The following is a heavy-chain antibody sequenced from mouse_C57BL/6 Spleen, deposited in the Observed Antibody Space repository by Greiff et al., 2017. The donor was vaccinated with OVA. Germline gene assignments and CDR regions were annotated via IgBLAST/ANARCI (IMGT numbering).Heavy chain of an antibody. J-gene: IGHJ2*01. D-gene: IGHD2-5*01. CDR2: IDPENGDT. CDR3: TPYSNSYFDY. CDR1: GFNIKDDY. V-gene: IGHV14-4*01. Sequence: VQLQQSGAELVRPGASVKLSCTASGFNIKDDYMHWVKQRPEQGLEWIGWIDPENGDTEYASKFQGKATITADTSSNTAYLQLSSLTSEDTAVYYCTPYSNSYFDYWGQGTTLTVSS.